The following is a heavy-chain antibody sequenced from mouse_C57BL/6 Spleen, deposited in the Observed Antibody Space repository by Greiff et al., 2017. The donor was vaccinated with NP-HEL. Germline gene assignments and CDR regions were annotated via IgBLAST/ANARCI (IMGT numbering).Heavy chain of an antibody. CDR2: IDPSDSYT. CDR1: GYTFTSYW. D-gene: IGHD2-2*01. Sequence: QVQLQQSGAELVMPGASVKLSCKASGYTFTSYWMHWVKQRPGQGLEWIGEIDPSDSYTNYNQKFKGKSTLTVDKSSSTAYMQLSSLTSEDSAVYYCARSMVTTGYYYAMDYWGQGTSVTVSS. CDR3: ARSMVTTGYYYAMDY. V-gene: IGHV1-69*01. J-gene: IGHJ4*01.